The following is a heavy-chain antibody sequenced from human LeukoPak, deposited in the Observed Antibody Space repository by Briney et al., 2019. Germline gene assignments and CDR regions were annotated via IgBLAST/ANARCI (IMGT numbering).Heavy chain of an antibody. CDR2: IYYTGST. CDR1: GGAITNYY. J-gene: IGHJ4*02. CDR3: AREQQLVQGIDY. V-gene: IGHV4-59*08. Sequence: SETLSLTCGVSGGAITNYYWNWIRQAPGKGLEWLGYIYYTGSTTYNPSVKSRITISLDTSKKQISLKLRSVTAADTAVYYCAREQQLVQGIDYWGQGTLVTVSS. D-gene: IGHD6-13*01.